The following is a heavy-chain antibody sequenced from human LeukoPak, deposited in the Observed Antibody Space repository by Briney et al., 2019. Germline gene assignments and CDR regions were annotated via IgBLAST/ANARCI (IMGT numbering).Heavy chain of an antibody. Sequence: PGGALRLSCAASGFTFISYAMSWVRQAPGKGLEWVSAISGSGGSTYYADSVKGRFTISRDNSKNTLYLQMNSLRAEDTAVYYSARGGPAAGRFDYWGQGTLVTVSS. D-gene: IGHD6-13*01. CDR3: ARGGPAAGRFDY. CDR1: GFTFISYA. J-gene: IGHJ4*02. V-gene: IGHV3-23*01. CDR2: ISGSGGST.